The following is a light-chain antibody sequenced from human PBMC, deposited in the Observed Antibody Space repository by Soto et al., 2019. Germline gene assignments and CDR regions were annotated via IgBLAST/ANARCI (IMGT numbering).Light chain of an antibody. CDR2: LEGSGSY. Sequence: QLVLTQSSSAPASLGSSVKLTCTLSSGHSTYIIAWHQQQPGKAPRYLMKLEGSGSYNKGSGIPDRFSGSSSGADRYLTISNLQFEDEADYYCETWDTNVVVFGRGTKLTVL. CDR1: SGHSTYI. CDR3: ETWDTNVVV. J-gene: IGLJ2*01. V-gene: IGLV4-60*02.